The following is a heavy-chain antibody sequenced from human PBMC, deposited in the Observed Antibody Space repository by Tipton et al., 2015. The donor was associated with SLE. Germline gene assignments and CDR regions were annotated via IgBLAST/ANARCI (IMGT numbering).Heavy chain of an antibody. J-gene: IGHJ5*02. CDR1: GFTFSRYS. V-gene: IGHV3-48*01. Sequence: GSLRLSCAASGFTFSRYSMNWVRQAPGKGLEWVSYISSSSSTIYYADSVKGRFTISRANAKNSLYLQMNSLRAEDTAVYYCARDFIDWFDPWGQGTLVTVSS. CDR3: ARDFIDWFDP. CDR2: ISSSSSTI.